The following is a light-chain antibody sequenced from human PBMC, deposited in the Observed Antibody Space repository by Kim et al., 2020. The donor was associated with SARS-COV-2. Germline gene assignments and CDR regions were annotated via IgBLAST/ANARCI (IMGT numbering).Light chain of an antibody. CDR1: QGISGW. CDR3: QQYSSYSWT. V-gene: IGKV1-5*01. J-gene: IGKJ1*01. Sequence: PSIGDRVTTPCRASQGISGWLAWYQQQPGQAPKLLMFDASTLGNGVPSRFSGSGSGTEFTLTISSLQPDDFATYYCQQYSSYSWTFGQGTKVDIK. CDR2: DAS.